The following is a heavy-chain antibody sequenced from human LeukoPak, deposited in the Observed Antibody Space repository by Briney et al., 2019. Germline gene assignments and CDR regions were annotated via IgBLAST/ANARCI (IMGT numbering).Heavy chain of an antibody. CDR1: GFTLDDYA. D-gene: IGHD1-7*01. V-gene: IGHV3-9*01. CDR2: ISWDSGHS. CDR3: IKDLRLDLHLDTFEI. Sequence: GRSPRLSCAPSGFTLDDYAMHWVRQAPGKGLEWVSSISWDSGHSVHADAVQGRFTISRDNAKNSLYLQMNNLRPEDTALYYCIKDLRLDLHLDTFEIWGQGTMATVSS. J-gene: IGHJ3*02.